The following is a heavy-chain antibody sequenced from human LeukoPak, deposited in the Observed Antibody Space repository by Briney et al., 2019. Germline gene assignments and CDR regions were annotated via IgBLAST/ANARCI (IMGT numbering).Heavy chain of an antibody. Sequence: SETLSLTCAVYGGSFSGYYWSWIRQPPGKGLEWIGEINHSGSTNYNPSLKSRVTISVDTSKNQFSLKLSSVTAADTAVYYCARDSAGTADYWGQGTLVTVSS. CDR2: INHSGST. CDR1: GGSFSGYY. CDR3: ARDSAGTADY. V-gene: IGHV4-34*01. J-gene: IGHJ4*02. D-gene: IGHD6-19*01.